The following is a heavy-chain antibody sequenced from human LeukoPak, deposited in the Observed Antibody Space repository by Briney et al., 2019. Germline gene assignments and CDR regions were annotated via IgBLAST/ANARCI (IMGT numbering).Heavy chain of an antibody. V-gene: IGHV4-59*01. Sequence: SETLSLTCTVSGGSIRSYCWSWIRQAPGKELDWIGYISDSGSTNYNPSLKSRVTISEDTSKNQLSLKLSSVTAADTAVYHCACMSDGDPHFYWYFDLWGRGTLFSVSS. CDR3: ACMSDGDPHFYWYFDL. D-gene: IGHD4-17*01. J-gene: IGHJ2*01. CDR2: ISDSGST. CDR1: GGSIRSYC.